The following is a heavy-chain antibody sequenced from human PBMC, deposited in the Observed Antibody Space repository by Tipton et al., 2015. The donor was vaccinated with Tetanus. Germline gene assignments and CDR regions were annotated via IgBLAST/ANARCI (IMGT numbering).Heavy chain of an antibody. J-gene: IGHJ6*02. Sequence: GFLRLSCAASGFTFSDHYMDWVRQSPGKGLEWIGRIRNMANSYTTEYAASVKGRFTISRDDSKNSVFLSMYSLEIEDTAVYYCARPRGNCDSTTCSLYYYFGLDVWGQGTTVTVSS. CDR2: IRNMANSYTT. V-gene: IGHV3-72*01. D-gene: IGHD1-1*01. CDR1: GFTFSDHY. CDR3: ARPRGNCDSTTCSLYYYFGLDV.